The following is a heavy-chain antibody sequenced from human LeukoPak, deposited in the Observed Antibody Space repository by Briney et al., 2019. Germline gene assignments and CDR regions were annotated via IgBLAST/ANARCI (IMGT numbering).Heavy chain of an antibody. D-gene: IGHD3-22*01. CDR3: ASKYYYDSSGYSFDY. CDR2: IHYSGST. J-gene: IGHJ4*02. V-gene: IGHV4-59*12. CDR1: GGSISSFH. Sequence: SETLSLTCTVSGGSISSFHWSWIRQPPGKGLEWIGYIHYSGSTNYNPSLKSRVTISVDTSKNQFSLKLSSVTAADTAVYYCASKYYYDSSGYSFDYWGQGTLVTVSS.